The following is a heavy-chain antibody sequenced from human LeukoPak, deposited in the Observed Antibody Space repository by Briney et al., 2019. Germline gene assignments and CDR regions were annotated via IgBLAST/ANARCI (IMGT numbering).Heavy chain of an antibody. CDR1: GYTFTSYD. CDR3: ARGRGGGATSRDDY. D-gene: IGHD1-26*01. J-gene: IGHJ4*02. Sequence: ASVKVSCKASGYTFTSYDINWVRQATGQGLEWMGWMNTNSGNTGYAQKFQGRVTITRNTSISTAYMELSSLRSEDTAVYYCARGRGGGATSRDDYWGQGTLVTVSS. V-gene: IGHV1-8*03. CDR2: MNTNSGNT.